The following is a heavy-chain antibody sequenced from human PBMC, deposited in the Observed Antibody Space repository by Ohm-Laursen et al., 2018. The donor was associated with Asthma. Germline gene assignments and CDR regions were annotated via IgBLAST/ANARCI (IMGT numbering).Heavy chain of an antibody. Sequence: SLRLSCSASGFTVSSNYMSWVRQAPGKGLEWVSVIYSGGSTYYADSVKGRFTISRDNSKNTLYLQMNSLRAEDTAVYYCARVLTRALDYWGQGTLVAVSS. CDR2: IYSGGST. J-gene: IGHJ4*02. CDR3: ARVLTRALDY. D-gene: IGHD2-2*01. V-gene: IGHV3-53*01. CDR1: GFTVSSNY.